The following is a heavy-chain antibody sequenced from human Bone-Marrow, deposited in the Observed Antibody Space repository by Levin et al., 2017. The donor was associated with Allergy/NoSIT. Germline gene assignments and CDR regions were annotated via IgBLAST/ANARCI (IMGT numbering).Heavy chain of an antibody. V-gene: IGHV3-9*01. J-gene: IGHJ4*02. Sequence: GGSLRLSCAASGFTFDDYAMHWVRQAPGKGLEWVSGISWNSGNIDYADSVKGRFTISRDNAKNSLYLQMNTLRAEDTALYYCAKAYSTSSQVGFDYWGQGTLVTVSS. CDR3: AKAYSTSSQVGFDY. CDR1: GFTFDDYA. CDR2: ISWNSGNI. D-gene: IGHD6-6*01.